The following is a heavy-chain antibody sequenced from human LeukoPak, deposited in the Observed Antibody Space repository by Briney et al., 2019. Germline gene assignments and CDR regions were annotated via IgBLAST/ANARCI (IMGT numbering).Heavy chain of an antibody. J-gene: IGHJ1*01. V-gene: IGHV3-11*01. Sequence: GGSLRLSCAASGFTLRDYWMSWMRQATGKGLEWVASTSSSDHTIYYADSVKGRFTISRDNARNSLYLQINSLRAEDTAVYFCARGPFCGGDCFWGQGTLVTVSS. CDR3: ARGPFCGGDCF. D-gene: IGHD2-21*02. CDR2: TSSSDHTI. CDR1: GFTLRDYW.